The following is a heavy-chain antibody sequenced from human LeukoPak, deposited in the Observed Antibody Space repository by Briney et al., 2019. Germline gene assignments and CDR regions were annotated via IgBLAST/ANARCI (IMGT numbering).Heavy chain of an antibody. CDR2: IYYSGST. Sequence: PSETLSLTCTVSGGSISSYYWSRIRQPPGKGLEWIGYIYYSGSTNYKPSLKSRVTISVDTSKNQFSLKLSSVTAADTAVYYCARDFVRGDYYYYMDVWGKGTTVTISS. V-gene: IGHV4-59*12. CDR3: ARDFVRGDYYYYMDV. CDR1: GGSISSYY. D-gene: IGHD3-10*01. J-gene: IGHJ6*03.